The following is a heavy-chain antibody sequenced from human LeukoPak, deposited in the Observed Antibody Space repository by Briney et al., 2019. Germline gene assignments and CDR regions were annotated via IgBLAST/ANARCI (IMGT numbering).Heavy chain of an antibody. J-gene: IGHJ3*02. CDR1: GFTLSSYE. V-gene: IGHV3-48*03. CDR2: ISSSGSTI. Sequence: PGGSLRLSCAASGFTLSSYEMNWVRQAPGKGLEWVSYISSSGSTIYYADSVKGRFTISRDNAKNSLYLQMNSLRAEDTAVYYCARGFEGEGSAFDIWGQGTMVTVSS. CDR3: ARGFEGEGSAFDI. D-gene: IGHD3-10*01.